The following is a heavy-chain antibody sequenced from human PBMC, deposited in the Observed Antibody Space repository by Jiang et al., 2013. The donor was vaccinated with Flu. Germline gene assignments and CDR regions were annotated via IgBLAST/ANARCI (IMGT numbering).Heavy chain of an antibody. V-gene: IGHV1-2*04. J-gene: IGHJ3*02. CDR3: VRATEILTIDWGFGLIDLFDI. D-gene: IGHD3-10*01. CDR1: GYTFTGYY. Sequence: QLVESGAEVKKPGASVKVSCKASGYTFTGYYMHWVRQAPGQGLEWMGWINPNSGGTNYAQKFQDWVTMTRDTSISTAYMELSSLKSDDTAVYYCVRATEILTIDWGFGLIDLFDIWGQGTMVTVSS. CDR2: INPNSGGT.